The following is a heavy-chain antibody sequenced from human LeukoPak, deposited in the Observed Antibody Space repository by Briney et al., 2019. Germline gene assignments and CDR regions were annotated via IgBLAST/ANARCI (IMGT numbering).Heavy chain of an antibody. Sequence: PGRSLRLSCAASGFTFSSYAMHCVRQAPGKGLEWVAVISYDGSNKYYTDSVKGRFTISRDNSKNTLYLQMNSLRAEDTAVYYCAAGYCSSTSCYGPPPFDYWGQGTLVTVSS. J-gene: IGHJ4*02. CDR2: ISYDGSNK. CDR3: AAGYCSSTSCYGPPPFDY. CDR1: GFTFSSYA. V-gene: IGHV3-30*04. D-gene: IGHD2-2*01.